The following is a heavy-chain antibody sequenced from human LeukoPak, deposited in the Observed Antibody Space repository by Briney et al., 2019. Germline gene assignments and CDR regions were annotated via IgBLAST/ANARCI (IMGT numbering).Heavy chain of an antibody. CDR1: GFTFDDYA. D-gene: IGHD6-19*01. CDR3: AKEGSGWYYFDY. Sequence: GRSLRLSCAASGFTFDDYAMHWARQAPGKGLEWVSGISWNSGSIGYADSVKGRFTISRDNAKNSLYLQMNSLRAEDMALYYCAKEGSGWYYFDYWGQGTLVTVSS. J-gene: IGHJ4*02. CDR2: ISWNSGSI. V-gene: IGHV3-9*03.